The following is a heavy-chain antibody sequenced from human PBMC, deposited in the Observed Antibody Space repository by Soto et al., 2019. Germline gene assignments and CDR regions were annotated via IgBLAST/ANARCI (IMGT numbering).Heavy chain of an antibody. J-gene: IGHJ5*02. V-gene: IGHV3-48*02. CDR3: ARLYSTSSVERWFDP. Sequence: EVQLVESGGGLVQPGGSLRLSCAASGFTFSTYSMNWVRQAPGKGLEWLSYISSSSNIIHYADSVRGRFTISRDNAENSLYLKMNSLRDEDTAVYFCARLYSTSSVERWFDPWGQGTLVTVSS. CDR2: ISSSSNII. CDR1: GFTFSTYS. D-gene: IGHD2-2*01.